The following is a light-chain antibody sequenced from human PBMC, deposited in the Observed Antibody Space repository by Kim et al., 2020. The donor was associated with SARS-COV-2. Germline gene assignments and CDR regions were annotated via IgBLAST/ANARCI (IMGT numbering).Light chain of an antibody. CDR3: QQYENLPPT. CDR2: DAS. CDR1: HDINNY. J-gene: IGKJ1*01. V-gene: IGKV1-33*01. Sequence: PAVGDRVTITCQASHDINNYLNWYQQKPGEAPKLLIYDASNLGTGVPSRFSGTGSETNFTFTISSLQAADIATYYCQQYENLPPTFGQGTKVDIK.